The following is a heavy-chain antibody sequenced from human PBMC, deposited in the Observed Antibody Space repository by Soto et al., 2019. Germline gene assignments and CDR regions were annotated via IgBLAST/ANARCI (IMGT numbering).Heavy chain of an antibody. Sequence: ASVKVSCKASGYTFTSYYMHWVRQAPGQGLEWMGIINPSGGSTSYAQKFQGRVTMTRDTSTSTVYMELSSLRSEDTAVYYCARGKRITIFGVVINQRKPYGMDVWGQGTTVTVSS. V-gene: IGHV1-46*01. CDR1: GYTFTSYY. CDR3: ARGKRITIFGVVINQRKPYGMDV. J-gene: IGHJ6*02. D-gene: IGHD3-3*01. CDR2: INPSGGST.